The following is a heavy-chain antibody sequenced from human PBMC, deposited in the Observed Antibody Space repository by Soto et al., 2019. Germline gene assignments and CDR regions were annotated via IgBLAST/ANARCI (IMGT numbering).Heavy chain of an antibody. CDR1: GFPFSTSW. J-gene: IGHJ4*02. V-gene: IGHV3-7*01. D-gene: IGHD1-26*01. CDR3: SWSLNY. Sequence: EVQLVQSGGGLVQPGGSLRLSCAASGFPFSTSWMDWVRQAPGKGLEWVANIKGDGSQTSYVDSVKGRFTVSRDNAENALFLQINSLRVEDTAVYFCSWSLNYWGQGVLVTVSS. CDR2: IKGDGSQT.